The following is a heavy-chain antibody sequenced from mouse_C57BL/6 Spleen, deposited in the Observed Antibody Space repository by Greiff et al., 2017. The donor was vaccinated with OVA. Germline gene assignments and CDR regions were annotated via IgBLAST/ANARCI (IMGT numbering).Heavy chain of an antibody. CDR1: GFTFTDYY. J-gene: IGHJ2*01. CDR2: IRNKANGYTT. CDR3: VKEGGLRQNYFDY. Sequence: EVQRVESGGGLVQPGASLRLSCAASGFTFTDYYMSWVRQPPGKAPEWLALIRNKANGYTTEYTASVKGRFTISRDNSQNILYLQMNTLRAEDSATYYCVKEGGLRQNYFDYWGQGTTLTVSS. V-gene: IGHV7-4*01. D-gene: IGHD2-2*01.